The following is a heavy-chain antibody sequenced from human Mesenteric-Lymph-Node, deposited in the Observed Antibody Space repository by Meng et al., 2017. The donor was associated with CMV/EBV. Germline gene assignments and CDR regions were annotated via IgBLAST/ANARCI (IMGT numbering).Heavy chain of an antibody. CDR2: IYSGGST. V-gene: IGHV3-53*01. Sequence: GGSLRLSCAASGFTVSSNYMSWVRQAPGKGLEWVSVIYSGGSTYYADSVKGRFTISRDNSKNTLYLQMNSLRAEDTAVYYCARGGGGPAAEYYFDYWGQGTLVTVSS. D-gene: IGHD2-2*01. CDR3: ARGGGGPAAEYYFDY. J-gene: IGHJ4*02. CDR1: GFTVSSNY.